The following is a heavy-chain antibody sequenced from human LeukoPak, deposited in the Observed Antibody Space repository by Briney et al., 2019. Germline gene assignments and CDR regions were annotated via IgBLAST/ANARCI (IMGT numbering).Heavy chain of an antibody. J-gene: IGHJ3*02. D-gene: IGHD1-26*01. CDR2: ISDSGHGT. V-gene: IGHV3-23*01. Sequence: PGGSLRLSCAASTFSFRNFAMSWVRLAPGKGLEWVSGISDSGHGTDYADSVEGRFTISRDNSKNTLYLQMDSLRAEDTALYYCARKKWEPTSNDAFDIWGQGTMVTVSS. CDR1: TFSFRNFA. CDR3: ARKKWEPTSNDAFDI.